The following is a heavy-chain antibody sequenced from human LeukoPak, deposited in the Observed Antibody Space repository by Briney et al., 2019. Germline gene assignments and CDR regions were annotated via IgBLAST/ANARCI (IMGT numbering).Heavy chain of an antibody. Sequence: ASVKVSCKASGDTFSSYYMHWVRQAPGQGLEWMGIINPSGGSITYAQMFQGRVTMTADESTSTAYMELSSLRSEDTAVYYCARPTGYSSGWYNAFDIWGQGTMVTVSS. V-gene: IGHV1-46*01. D-gene: IGHD6-19*01. CDR1: GDTFSSYY. J-gene: IGHJ3*02. CDR3: ARPTGYSSGWYNAFDI. CDR2: INPSGGSI.